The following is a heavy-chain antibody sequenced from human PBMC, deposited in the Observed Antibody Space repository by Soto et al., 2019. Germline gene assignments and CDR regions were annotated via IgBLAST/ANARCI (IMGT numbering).Heavy chain of an antibody. D-gene: IGHD3-10*02. CDR1: TNTFTSHY. CDR3: ARAALSSAATNVVLYFYAMDV. J-gene: IGHJ6*02. CDR2: INPTGGST. V-gene: IGHV1-46*01. Sequence: QVQLVQSGAEVKKPGASVKVSCKASTNTFTSHYIHWVRQAPGEGLEWVGIINPTGGSTSYAQAFQGRVAMTSDTSTTTLYMELSSLRSEDTAVYYCARAALSSAATNVVLYFYAMDVWGQGTTVTVSS.